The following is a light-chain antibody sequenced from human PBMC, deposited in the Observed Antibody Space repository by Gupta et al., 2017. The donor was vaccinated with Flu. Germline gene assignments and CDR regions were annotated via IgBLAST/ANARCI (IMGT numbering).Light chain of an antibody. Sequence: ATLSLSPGERATLSCRASQSVRRYLAWYQQKPGQAPRLLIYDASNRDTGIPARFSGSGYGTDFTLTISSREPEDFAVYYCQQRNNWQELTFGGGTKVEIK. CDR1: QSVRRY. J-gene: IGKJ4*01. CDR3: QQRNNWQELT. V-gene: IGKV3-11*01. CDR2: DAS.